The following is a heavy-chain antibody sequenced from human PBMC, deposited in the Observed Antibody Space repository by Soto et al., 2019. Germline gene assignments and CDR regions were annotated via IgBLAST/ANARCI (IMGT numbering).Heavy chain of an antibody. J-gene: IGHJ4*02. CDR3: ARDPGITMVRGVNNGLGY. V-gene: IGHV1-69*08. CDR2: IIPILGIA. CDR1: GGTFSSYT. Sequence: QVQLVQSGAEVKKPGSSVKVSCKASGGTFSSYTISWVRQAPGQGLEWMGRIIPILGIANYAQKFQGRVTITADKSTSTAYMELSSLRSEDTAVYYCARDPGITMVRGVNNGLGYWRQGTLVTVSS. D-gene: IGHD3-10*01.